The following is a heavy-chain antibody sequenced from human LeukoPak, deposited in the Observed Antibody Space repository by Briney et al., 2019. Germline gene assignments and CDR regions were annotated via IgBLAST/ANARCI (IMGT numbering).Heavy chain of an antibody. Sequence: SETLSLTCTVSGGSISSYYWSWIRQPPGKGLEWIGYIYYSGSTNYNPSLKSRVTISVDTSKNQFSLKLSSVTAADTAVYYCARARSGSWYGGSNWFXPXXXGTLVTVSX. CDR2: IYYSGST. D-gene: IGHD6-13*01. J-gene: IGHJ5*02. CDR1: GGSISSYY. CDR3: ARARSGSWYGGSNWFXP. V-gene: IGHV4-59*01.